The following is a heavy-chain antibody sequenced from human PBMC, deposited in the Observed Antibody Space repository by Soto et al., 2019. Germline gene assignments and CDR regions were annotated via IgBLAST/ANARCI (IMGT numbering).Heavy chain of an antibody. CDR3: ARTIGYLDS. V-gene: IGHV6-1*01. Sequence: PSQTLSLTCAISGDSVSSNRSAWNWIRQSPSRGLEWLGRTYYRSKWYHEYAVSVKGRITINPDTSKNQFSLQLNSVIPEDAAVYYCARTIGYLDSWGQGALVTVSS. CDR2: TYYRSKWYH. J-gene: IGHJ4*02. CDR1: GDSVSSNRSA.